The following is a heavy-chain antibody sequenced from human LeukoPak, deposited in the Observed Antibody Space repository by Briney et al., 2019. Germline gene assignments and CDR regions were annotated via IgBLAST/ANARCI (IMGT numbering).Heavy chain of an antibody. D-gene: IGHD3-3*01. V-gene: IGHV1-18*01. CDR1: GYTFTSYG. CDR2: ISAYNGNT. J-gene: IGHJ4*02. Sequence: ASVKVSCKASGYTFTSYGISWVRQAPGQWLEWMGWISAYNGNTNYAQKLQGRVTMTTDTSTSTAYMELRSLRSDDTAVYYCARDLKPITIFGVGDYWGQGTLVTVSS. CDR3: ARDLKPITIFGVGDY.